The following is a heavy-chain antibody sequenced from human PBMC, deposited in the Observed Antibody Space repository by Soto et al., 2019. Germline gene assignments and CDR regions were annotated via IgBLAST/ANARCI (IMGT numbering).Heavy chain of an antibody. CDR1: GGTFSSYA. Sequence: QVQLVQSGAEVKKPGSSVKVSCKASGGTFSSYAISWVRQAPGQGLECMGGIIPSFGTANYAQKFQGRVTITADKSTSTADIELSSLRSEDTAVYYCASTIVDTDRLFDYWVQGTLVTVSS. D-gene: IGHD5-18*01. V-gene: IGHV1-69*06. CDR2: IIPSFGTA. J-gene: IGHJ4*02. CDR3: ASTIVDTDRLFDY.